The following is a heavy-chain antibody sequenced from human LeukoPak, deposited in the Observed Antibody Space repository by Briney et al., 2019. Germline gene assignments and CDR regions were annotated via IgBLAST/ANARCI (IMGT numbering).Heavy chain of an antibody. V-gene: IGHV3-33*01. J-gene: IGHJ6*02. Sequence: GGSLRLSCAASGFTFNSHGMHWVRQAPGKGLEWVAVIWNDGNNKYYADSVKGRFTISRDNSKNTLSLQMNSLRAEDTAIYYCARRGSQGFYYTMDVWGQGTTVTVSS. D-gene: IGHD6-13*01. CDR1: GFTFNSHG. CDR3: ARRGSQGFYYTMDV. CDR2: IWNDGNNK.